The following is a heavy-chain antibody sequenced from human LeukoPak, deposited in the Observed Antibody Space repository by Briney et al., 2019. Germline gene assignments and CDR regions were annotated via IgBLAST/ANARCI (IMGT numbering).Heavy chain of an antibody. CDR2: ISGSNGNT. J-gene: IGHJ4*02. V-gene: IGHV1-18*01. CDR1: DYTFTSYG. Sequence: VGSVKVSCTASDYTFTSYGISWVRQAPGQGLEWLGWISGSNGNTNYAQRLQGRVTMTTDTSTSTAYMKLRSLRSDDTAVYYCARDVQATYFDYWGQGSLVTVSS. D-gene: IGHD5-24*01. CDR3: ARDVQATYFDY.